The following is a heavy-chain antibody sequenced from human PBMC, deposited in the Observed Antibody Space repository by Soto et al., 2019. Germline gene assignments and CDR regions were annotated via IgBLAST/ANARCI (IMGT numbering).Heavy chain of an antibody. Sequence: NPSETLSLTCTVSGGSISSGGYYWSWIRQHPGKGLEWIGYIYYSGSTYYNPSLKSRVTISVDTSKNQFSLKLSSVTAADTAVYYCARDGDSNYPNWFDPWGQGTLVTVSS. CDR3: ARDGDSNYPNWFDP. CDR2: IYYSGST. CDR1: GGSISSGGYY. D-gene: IGHD4-4*01. V-gene: IGHV4-31*03. J-gene: IGHJ5*02.